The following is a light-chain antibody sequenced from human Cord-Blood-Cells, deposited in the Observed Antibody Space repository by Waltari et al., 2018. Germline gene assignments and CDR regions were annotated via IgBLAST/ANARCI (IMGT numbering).Light chain of an antibody. J-gene: IGLJ1*01. V-gene: IGLV2-14*01. Sequence: QSALTQPPSVSGSPGQSITISFTGTSSDVGGSNYVSWYQQHPGKAPKLMIYEVSNRPSGVSNRFSGSKSGNTASLTISGLQAEDEADYYCSSYTSSSTYVFGTGTKVTVL. CDR1: SSDVGGSNY. CDR2: EVS. CDR3: SSYTSSSTYV.